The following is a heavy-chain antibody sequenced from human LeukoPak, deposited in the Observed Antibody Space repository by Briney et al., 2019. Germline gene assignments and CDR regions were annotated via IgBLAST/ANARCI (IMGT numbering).Heavy chain of an antibody. D-gene: IGHD1-14*01. CDR3: ARTYINLNNYFDP. V-gene: IGHV4-59*08. CDR2: IYYSGST. Sequence: SETLSLTCTVSGGSISSYYWSWIRQPPGKGLEWIGYIYYSGSTNYNPSLKSRVTISVDTSKNQFSLELSSVTAADTAVYYCARTYINLNNYFDPWGQGTLVTVSS. CDR1: GGSISSYY. J-gene: IGHJ5*02.